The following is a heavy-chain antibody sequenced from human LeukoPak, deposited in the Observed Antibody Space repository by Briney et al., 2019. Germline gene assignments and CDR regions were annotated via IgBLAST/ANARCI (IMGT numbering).Heavy chain of an antibody. CDR3: ARDSVESYYYDSSGYTTVGEYFQH. CDR2: INPSGGST. V-gene: IGHV1-46*01. D-gene: IGHD3-22*01. CDR1: GYTFTSYY. Sequence: ASVKVSCKASGYTFTSYYMHWVRQAPGQGLERMGIINPSGGSTSYAQKFQGRVTMTRDTSTSTVYMELSSLRSEDTAVYYCARDSVESYYYDSSGYTTVGEYFQHWGQGTLVTVSS. J-gene: IGHJ1*01.